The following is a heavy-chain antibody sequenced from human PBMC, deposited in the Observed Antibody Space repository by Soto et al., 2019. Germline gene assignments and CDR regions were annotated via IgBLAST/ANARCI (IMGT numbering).Heavy chain of an antibody. J-gene: IGHJ1*01. CDR3: VKNPAGTVVTTKYFQY. CDR1: GFTLSDYY. CDR2: ISHSGSKM. V-gene: IGHV3-11*01. Sequence: QVQLVESGGDLVKPGGSLRLSRAASGFTLSDYYMSWMRQAPGKGLEWVAYISHSGSKMYYADSVKGRFTISRDNANNSLHLQMNGLRAEDTAVYYCVKNPAGTVVTTKYFQYWGQGTLVTVSS. D-gene: IGHD2-21*02.